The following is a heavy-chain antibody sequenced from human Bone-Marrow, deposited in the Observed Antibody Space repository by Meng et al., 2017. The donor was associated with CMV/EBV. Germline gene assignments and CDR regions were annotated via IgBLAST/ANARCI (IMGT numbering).Heavy chain of an antibody. Sequence: SGPTLVKPTQTLTLTCTFSGFSLSTGGVGVGWIRQPPGKALEWLALIYWNDDKRYSPSLKSRLTITKDTSKNQVVLTMTNMDPVDTATYYCAHSRVTIFGVPTSGMDVWGQGTTVTVSS. CDR3: AHSRVTIFGVPTSGMDV. D-gene: IGHD3-3*01. V-gene: IGHV2-5*01. CDR1: GFSLSTGGVG. CDR2: IYWNDDK. J-gene: IGHJ6*01.